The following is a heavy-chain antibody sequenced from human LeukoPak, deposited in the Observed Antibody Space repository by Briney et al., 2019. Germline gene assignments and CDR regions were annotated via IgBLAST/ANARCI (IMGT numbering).Heavy chain of an antibody. Sequence: ASVKVSCKAPGYTFTSYGISWVRQAPGQGLEWMGWISAYNGNTNYAQKLQGRVTMTTDTSTSTAYMELRSLRSDDTAVYYCARDRSRGGLGYCSSTSCPDDAFDIWGQGTMVTVSS. CDR2: ISAYNGNT. V-gene: IGHV1-18*01. D-gene: IGHD2-2*01. J-gene: IGHJ3*02. CDR3: ARDRSRGGLGYCSSTSCPDDAFDI. CDR1: GYTFTSYG.